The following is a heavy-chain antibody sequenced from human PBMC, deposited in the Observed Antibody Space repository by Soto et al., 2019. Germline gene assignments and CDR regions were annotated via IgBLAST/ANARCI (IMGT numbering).Heavy chain of an antibody. CDR2: ISYDGRND. J-gene: IGHJ4*02. CDR3: ARDPYFDY. Sequence: QVHLVESGGGVVQPGRSLRLSCEASGFTFNSYPIHWVRQAPGKGLEWVAVISYDGRNDYYGDSVRGRFTISRDNSKNPVYPQMNSLTPEDTAVYYCARDPYFDYWGQGTLVTVSS. CDR1: GFTFNSYP. V-gene: IGHV3-30*04.